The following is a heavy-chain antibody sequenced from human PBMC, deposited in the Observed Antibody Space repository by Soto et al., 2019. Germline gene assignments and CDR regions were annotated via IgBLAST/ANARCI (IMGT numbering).Heavy chain of an antibody. CDR2: IIPIFGTA. CDR1: GGTFSSYA. D-gene: IGHD3-22*01. J-gene: IGHJ4*02. CDR3: ARVGREYDSSGYSYDY. V-gene: IGHV1-69*13. Sequence: SVKVSCKASGGTFSSYAISWVRQAPGQGLEWMGGIIPIFGTANYAQKFQGRVTITADESTSTAYMELSSLRSEDTAVYYCARVGREYDSSGYSYDYWGQGTRVTVSS.